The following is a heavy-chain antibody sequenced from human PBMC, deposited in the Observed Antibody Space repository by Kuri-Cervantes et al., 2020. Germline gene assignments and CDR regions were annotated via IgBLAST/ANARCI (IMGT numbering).Heavy chain of an antibody. Sequence: GESLKISCAASGFTFSSYGMHWVRQAPGKGLEWVAVIWYDGSNKYYADSVKGRFTISRDNSKNTLYLQMNSLRAEDTAVYYCAALGYCSGGSCHGYYYYYYMDVWGKGTTVTVSS. J-gene: IGHJ6*03. V-gene: IGHV3-33*01. CDR1: GFTFSSYG. D-gene: IGHD2-15*01. CDR2: IWYDGSNK. CDR3: AALGYCSGGSCHGYYYYYYMDV.